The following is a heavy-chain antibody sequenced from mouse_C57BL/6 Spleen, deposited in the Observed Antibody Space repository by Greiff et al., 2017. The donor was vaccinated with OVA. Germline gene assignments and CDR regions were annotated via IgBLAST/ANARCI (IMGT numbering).Heavy chain of an antibody. D-gene: IGHD3-2*02. V-gene: IGHV1-82*01. CDR2: IYPGDGDT. CDR3: ARGALTAQAPYYFDY. J-gene: IGHJ2*01. CDR1: GYAFSSSW. Sequence: VMLVESGPELVKPGASVKISCKASGYAFSSSWMNWVKQRPGKGLEWIGRIYPGDGDTNYNGKFKGKATLTADKSSSTAYMQLSSLTSEDSAVYFCARGALTAQAPYYFDYWGQGTTLTVSS.